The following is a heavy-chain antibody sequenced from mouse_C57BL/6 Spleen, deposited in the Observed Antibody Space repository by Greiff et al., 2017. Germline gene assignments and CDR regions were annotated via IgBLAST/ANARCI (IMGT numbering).Heavy chain of an antibody. CDR1: GFTFSDYG. CDR3: AREDHSNYGGAMDY. D-gene: IGHD2-5*01. V-gene: IGHV5-17*01. CDR2: ISSGSSTI. Sequence: EVMLVESGGGLVKPGGSLKLSCAASGFTFSDYGMHWVRQAPEKGLEWVAYISSGSSTIYYADTVKGRFTISRDNAKNTLFLQMTSLRSEDTAMYYCAREDHSNYGGAMDYWGQGTSVTVSS. J-gene: IGHJ4*01.